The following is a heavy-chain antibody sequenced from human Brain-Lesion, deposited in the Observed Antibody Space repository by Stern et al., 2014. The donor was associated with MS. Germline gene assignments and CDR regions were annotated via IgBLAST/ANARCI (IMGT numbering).Heavy chain of an antibody. CDR2: INPNTGST. D-gene: IGHD3-3*01. CDR1: GYIFTGYY. CDR3: ARDQRGITIFGVVTDYYYLGMDV. Sequence: VQLVESGAEVKKPGASVKVSCKTSGYIFTGYYIHWVRQAPGQGLERMAWINPNTGSTQYAQKFQGKVAMSRDTSISTAYVELSSLTSDDTAVYYCARDQRGITIFGVVTDYYYLGMDVWGQGTTVTVSS. J-gene: IGHJ6*02. V-gene: IGHV1-2*02.